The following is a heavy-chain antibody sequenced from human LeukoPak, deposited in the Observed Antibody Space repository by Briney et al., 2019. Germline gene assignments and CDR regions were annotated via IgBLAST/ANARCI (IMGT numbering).Heavy chain of an antibody. V-gene: IGHV3-23*01. CDR3: AKHRRDLLSYSLFDY. J-gene: IGHJ4*02. Sequence: GGSLRLSCAASGFTFSSYAMGWVRQAPGKGLEWVSGISGSGDSTYYADSVKGRFTISRDNSKNTLYLQMSSLRAEDTAVYYCAKHRRDLLSYSLFDYWGQGSLVTVSS. CDR2: ISGSGDST. D-gene: IGHD1-26*01. CDR1: GFTFSSYA.